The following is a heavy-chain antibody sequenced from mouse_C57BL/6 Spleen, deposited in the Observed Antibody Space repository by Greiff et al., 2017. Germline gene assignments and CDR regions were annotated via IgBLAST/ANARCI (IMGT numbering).Heavy chain of an antibody. CDR2: IRLKSDNYAT. Sequence: EVMLVESGGGLAQPGGSMKLSCVASGFTFSNYWMNWVRQSPEKGLEWVAQIRLKSDNYATHYAESVKGRFTISRDDSKSSVYLQMNNLRAEDTGIYYCTGEGYDGARDYWGQGTSVTVSS. V-gene: IGHV6-3*01. CDR1: GFTFSNYW. CDR3: TGEGYDGARDY. D-gene: IGHD2-2*01. J-gene: IGHJ4*01.